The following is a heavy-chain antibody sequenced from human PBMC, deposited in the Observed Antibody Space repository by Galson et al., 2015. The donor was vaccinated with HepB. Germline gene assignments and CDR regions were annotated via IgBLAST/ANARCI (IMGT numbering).Heavy chain of an antibody. V-gene: IGHV3-11*01. D-gene: IGHD2-2*01. CDR2: ISSTGNTI. Sequence: SLRLSCAASGFTFSDYYMSWIRQAPGKGLEWVSYISSTGNTIKYADSVKGRFTISRDNAKKSLYLQVNSLRAEDTAVYYCARHGVELFVDVPAALDYWGQGTLVTVSS. J-gene: IGHJ4*02. CDR1: GFTFSDYY. CDR3: ARHGVELFVDVPAALDY.